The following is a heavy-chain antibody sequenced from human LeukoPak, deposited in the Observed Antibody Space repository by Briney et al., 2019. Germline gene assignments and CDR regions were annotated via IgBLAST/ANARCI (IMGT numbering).Heavy chain of an antibody. CDR2: ISSSSSYI. Sequence: GGSLRLSCAASGFTFSSYSMNWVRQAPGKGLEWVSSISSSSSYIYYADSVKGRFTISRDNAKDSLYLQMNSLRAEDTAVYYCARVFVEASSGGYSYGYDAFDIWGQGTMVTVSS. CDR3: ARVFVEASSGGYSYGYDAFDI. D-gene: IGHD5-18*01. J-gene: IGHJ3*02. CDR1: GFTFSSYS. V-gene: IGHV3-21*01.